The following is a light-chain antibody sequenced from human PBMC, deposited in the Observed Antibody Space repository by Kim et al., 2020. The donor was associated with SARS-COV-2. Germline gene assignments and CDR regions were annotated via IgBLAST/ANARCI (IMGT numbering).Light chain of an antibody. V-gene: IGLV1-44*01. CDR3: ASWDDSLNGGV. CDR2: RNN. J-gene: IGLJ3*02. Sequence: GQGVTVTCSGSSSNIGSNAVNWYQQLPGTAPKLLIYRNNQRPSGVPDRFSASKSGTSASLAISGLQSEDEADYYCASWDDSLNGGVFGGGTQLTVL. CDR1: SSNIGSNA.